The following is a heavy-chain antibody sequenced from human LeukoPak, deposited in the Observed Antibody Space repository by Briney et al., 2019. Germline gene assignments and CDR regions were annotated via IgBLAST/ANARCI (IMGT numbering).Heavy chain of an antibody. J-gene: IGHJ4*02. CDR2: ISGSGGST. D-gene: IGHD3-22*01. V-gene: IGHV3-23*01. CDR1: GFTFSNYA. CDR3: AKGQAVIDY. Sequence: GGSLRLSCAASGFTFSNYALSWVCQAPGKGLEWVSTISGSGGSTDYADSVKGRFTISRDNSKNTLYLQMNSLRAEDTAVYYCAKGQAVIDYWGQGTLVTVS.